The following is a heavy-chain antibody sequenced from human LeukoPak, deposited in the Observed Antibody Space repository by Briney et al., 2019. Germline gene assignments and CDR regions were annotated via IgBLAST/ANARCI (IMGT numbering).Heavy chain of an antibody. CDR1: GYTFTDYA. D-gene: IGHD3-3*01. CDR2: VFPKTGDT. J-gene: IGHJ5*02. V-gene: IGHV1-2*06. Sequence: GASVKVSCKASGYTFTDYAIHWLRQAPGQGLEWMGRVFPKTGDTKCAQKFQGRVTMTWDTSSTTTYMELSRLNSDDTAMFYCARGVGRWPEWRFDPWGQGTLVTVSS. CDR3: ARGVGRWPEWRFDP.